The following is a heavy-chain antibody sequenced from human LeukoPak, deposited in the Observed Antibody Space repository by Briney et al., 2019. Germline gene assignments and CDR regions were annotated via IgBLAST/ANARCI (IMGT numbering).Heavy chain of an antibody. CDR2: IYNNGST. Sequence: SETLSLTCTVSGGSISSYYWSWIRQPPGKGLEWIGYIYNNGSTNYNPSLKSRVTISVDTSKNQFSLKLSSVTAADTAVYYCAREIPVYDGGGDYYYYYMDVWGKGTTVTVS. D-gene: IGHD3-16*01. CDR1: GGSISSYY. V-gene: IGHV4-59*01. CDR3: AREIPVYDGGGDYYYYYMDV. J-gene: IGHJ6*03.